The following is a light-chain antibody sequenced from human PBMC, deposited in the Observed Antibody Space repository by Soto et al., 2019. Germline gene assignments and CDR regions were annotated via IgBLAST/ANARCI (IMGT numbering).Light chain of an antibody. CDR2: DAS. CDR3: QQRSNWPPIT. J-gene: IGKJ5*01. CDR1: QSVSSY. Sequence: EIVLTQSPATLSLSPGERATLSCMASQSVSSYLAWYQQKPGQAPRLLIYDASNRATGIPARFSGSGSGTNFTLTISSLESEDFAVYYCQQRSNWPPITLGQGTRLEIK. V-gene: IGKV3-11*01.